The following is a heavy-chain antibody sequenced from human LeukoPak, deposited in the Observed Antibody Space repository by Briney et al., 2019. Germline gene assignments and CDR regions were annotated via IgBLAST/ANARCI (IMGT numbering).Heavy chain of an antibody. J-gene: IGHJ1*01. CDR3: ARAGSLLKRGYFQH. CDR1: GFTFSSYW. Sequence: PGGSLRLSCAASGFTFSSYWMSWVRQAPGKGLEWVANIKQDGSEKYYVDSVKGRFTISRDNAKNSLYLQMNSLRAEDTAVYYCARAGSLLKRGYFQHWGQGTLVTVSS. CDR2: IKQDGSEK. D-gene: IGHD1-26*01. V-gene: IGHV3-7*01.